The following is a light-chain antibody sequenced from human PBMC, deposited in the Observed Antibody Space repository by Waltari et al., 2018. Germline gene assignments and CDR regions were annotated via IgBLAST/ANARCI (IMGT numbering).Light chain of an antibody. J-gene: IGKJ1*01. CDR2: WAS. Sequence: DIVMTQSPDSLAVSLGERATIHCKSSRSVLYSSNNKNYLAWYQQKPGQPPKLLIYWASTREFGVPDRFSGSGSGTDFTLTISSLQAEDVAVYYCQQYYSTPWTFGRGTKVEIK. V-gene: IGKV4-1*01. CDR3: QQYYSTPWT. CDR1: RSVLYSSNNKNY.